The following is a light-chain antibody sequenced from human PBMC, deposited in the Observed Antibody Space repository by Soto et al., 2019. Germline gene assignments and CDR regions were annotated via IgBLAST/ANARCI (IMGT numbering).Light chain of an antibody. CDR2: GNN. CDR3: QSHDSSLSHVV. J-gene: IGLJ2*01. Sequence: QSVLTQPPSVSGAPGQRITISCTGSSSNIGAGYHVHWYQQLPGTAPKLLIYGNNNRPSGVPDRFSGSKSGTSASLAITGLQAEDEADYYCQSHDSSLSHVVFGGGTKLTVL. CDR1: SSNIGAGYH. V-gene: IGLV1-40*01.